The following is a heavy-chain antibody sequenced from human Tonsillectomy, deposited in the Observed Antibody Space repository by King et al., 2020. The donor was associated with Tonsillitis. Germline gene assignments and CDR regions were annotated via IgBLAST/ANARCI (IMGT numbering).Heavy chain of an antibody. J-gene: IGHJ4*02. Sequence: VQLVESGGGLVKPGGSLRLSCAASGFTFSSYYLNWVRRAPGKGLEGGSSIDSSSSHIYYADSVKGRFTISRDNAKNSLYLQMNSLRGEDTAVYYCARYGGGSFDYWGQGTLVTVSS. CDR2: IDSSSSHI. CDR3: ARYGGGSFDY. V-gene: IGHV3-21*01. D-gene: IGHD3-10*01. CDR1: GFTFSSYY.